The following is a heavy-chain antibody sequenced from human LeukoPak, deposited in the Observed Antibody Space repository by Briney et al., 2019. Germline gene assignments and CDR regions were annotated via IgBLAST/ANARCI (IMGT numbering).Heavy chain of an antibody. CDR3: AKRLYYYGSGSYYLEP. CDR1: GFTFSSYG. V-gene: IGHV3-30*18. J-gene: IGHJ5*02. D-gene: IGHD3-10*01. Sequence: GGSLRLSCAASGFTFSSYGMHWVRQAPGKGLEWVAVISYDGSNKYYADSVKGRFTISRDNSKNTLYLQMNSLRAEDTAVYYCAKRLYYYGSGSYYLEPWGQGTLVTVSS. CDR2: ISYDGSNK.